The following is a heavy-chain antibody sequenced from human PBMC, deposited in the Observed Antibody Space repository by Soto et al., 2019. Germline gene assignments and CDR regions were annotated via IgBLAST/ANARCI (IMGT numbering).Heavy chain of an antibody. CDR1: GGTFSSYA. CDR3: VHRRDGYNSAFFDY. CDR2: IIRIFHTP. D-gene: IGHD5-12*01. J-gene: IGHJ4*02. V-gene: IGHV1-69*01. Sequence: QVQLVQSGAEVKKPGSSVKVSCKASGGTFSSYAFSWVRQAPGQGLEWMGGIIRIFHTPTYAQKFQGRVTITADESTSTAYMELISLRSDYTAVYYCVHRRDGYNSAFFDYWGQGTLVTVSS.